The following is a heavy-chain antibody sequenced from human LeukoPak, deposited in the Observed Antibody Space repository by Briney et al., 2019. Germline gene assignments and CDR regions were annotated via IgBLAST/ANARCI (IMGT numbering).Heavy chain of an antibody. D-gene: IGHD6-13*01. Sequence: SETLSLTCTVSGGSISSYYWSWIRQPPGKGLEWIGYIYYSGSTNYNLSLKSRVTISVDTSKNQFSLKLSSVTAADTAVYYCARVSYSSSWSVEDYYFDYWGQGTLVTVSS. CDR2: IYYSGST. J-gene: IGHJ4*02. V-gene: IGHV4-59*01. CDR3: ARVSYSSSWSVEDYYFDY. CDR1: GGSISSYY.